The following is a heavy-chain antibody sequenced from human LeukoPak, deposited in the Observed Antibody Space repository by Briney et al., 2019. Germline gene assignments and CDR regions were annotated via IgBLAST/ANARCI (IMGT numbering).Heavy chain of an antibody. Sequence: GGSLRLSGAASGFTFSSYSMNWVRQAPGKGLEWVSSISSSSSYIYYADSVKGRFTISRDNAKNSLYLQMNSLRAEDTAVYYCARAVPTYYYDSSGLQIWGQGTMVTVSS. CDR3: ARAVPTYYYDSSGLQI. V-gene: IGHV3-21*01. CDR2: ISSSSSYI. D-gene: IGHD3-22*01. CDR1: GFTFSSYS. J-gene: IGHJ3*02.